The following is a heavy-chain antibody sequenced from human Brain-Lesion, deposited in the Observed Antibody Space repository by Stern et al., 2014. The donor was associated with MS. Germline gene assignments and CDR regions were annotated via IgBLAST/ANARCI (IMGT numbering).Heavy chain of an antibody. D-gene: IGHD4-17*01. J-gene: IGHJ6*02. CDR2: LTRTTPYL. V-gene: IGHV3-21*01. CDR3: ARGYGDAYYRGLDV. Sequence: EVQLVESRGGLVKRGGPLSLSCAPSAFRPSPYPVRCVRPAPGKGLESVSPLTRTTPYLYYVDSATGRFTISSGNSHHSVFRQMNGLGADDTAVYYCARGYGDAYYRGLDVWGQGTTVTVSS. CDR1: AFRPSPYP.